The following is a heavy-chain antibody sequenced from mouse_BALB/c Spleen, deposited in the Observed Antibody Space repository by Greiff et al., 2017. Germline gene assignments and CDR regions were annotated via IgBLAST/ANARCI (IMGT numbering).Heavy chain of an antibody. Sequence: EVQLQQSGPELVKPGASVKISCKASGYTFTDYNMHWVKQSHGKSLEWIGYIYPYNGGTGYNQKFKSKATLTVDNSSSTAYMELRSLTSEDSAVYYCARTRRSGTGYYFDYWGQGTTLTVSS. CDR1: GYTFTDYN. V-gene: IGHV1S29*02. D-gene: IGHD4-1*01. CDR3: ARTRRSGTGYYFDY. J-gene: IGHJ2*01. CDR2: IYPYNGGT.